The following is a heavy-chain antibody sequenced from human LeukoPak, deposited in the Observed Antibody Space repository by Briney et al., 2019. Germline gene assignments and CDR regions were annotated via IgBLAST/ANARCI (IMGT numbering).Heavy chain of an antibody. J-gene: IGHJ4*02. Sequence: GGSLRLSCAASGFTFSSYGMHWVRQAPGKGLVWVSRINSDGSSTSYADSVKGRFTISRDNTKNTLYLQMNSLRAEDAAVYYCARDQYSDSPADYWGQGTLVTVSS. V-gene: IGHV3-74*01. D-gene: IGHD2-15*01. CDR1: GFTFSSYG. CDR3: ARDQYSDSPADY. CDR2: INSDGSST.